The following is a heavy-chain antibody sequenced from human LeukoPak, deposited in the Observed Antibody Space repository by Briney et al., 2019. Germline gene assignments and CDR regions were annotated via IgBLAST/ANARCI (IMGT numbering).Heavy chain of an antibody. CDR2: ISGSGGST. CDR1: GSTFSSYA. Sequence: GGSLRLSCAASGSTFSSYAMSWVRQAPGKGLEWVSAISGSGGSTYYADSVKGRFTISRDNSKNTLYLQMNSLRAEDTAVYYCAKFSSRPYYYMDVWGKGTTVTVSS. V-gene: IGHV3-23*01. CDR3: AKFSSRPYYYMDV. J-gene: IGHJ6*03. D-gene: IGHD2-2*01.